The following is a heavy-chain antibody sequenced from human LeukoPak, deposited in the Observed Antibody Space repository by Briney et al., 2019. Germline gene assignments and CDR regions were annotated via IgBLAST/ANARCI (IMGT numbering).Heavy chain of an antibody. CDR2: INPNSGGT. Sequence: ASVKVSCKASGYTFTGYYMHWVRQAPGQGPEWMGWINPNSGGTNYAQKFQGRVTMTRDTSISTAYMELSSLRSEDTAVYYCASPGNHYDPNGYYPFEDWGQGTLVTVSS. J-gene: IGHJ4*02. D-gene: IGHD3-22*01. V-gene: IGHV1-2*02. CDR3: ASPGNHYDPNGYYPFED. CDR1: GYTFTGYY.